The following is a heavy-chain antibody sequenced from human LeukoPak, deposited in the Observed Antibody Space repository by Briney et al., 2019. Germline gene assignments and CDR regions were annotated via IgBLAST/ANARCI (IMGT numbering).Heavy chain of an antibody. D-gene: IGHD6-19*01. CDR1: GFTFSSYA. Sequence: PGGSLRLSCAASGFTFSSYAMHWVRQAPGKGLEWVAVISYDGSNKYYADSVKGRFTISRDNSKNTLYLQMNSLRAEDTAVYYCARGHSSGWYDDPPYFDYWGQGTLVTVSS. V-gene: IGHV3-30-3*01. CDR2: ISYDGSNK. CDR3: ARGHSSGWYDDPPYFDY. J-gene: IGHJ4*02.